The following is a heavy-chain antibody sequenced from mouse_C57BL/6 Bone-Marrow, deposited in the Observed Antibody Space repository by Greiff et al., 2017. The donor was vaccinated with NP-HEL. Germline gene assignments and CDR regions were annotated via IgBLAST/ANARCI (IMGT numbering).Heavy chain of an antibody. J-gene: IGHJ2*01. Sequence: VQLQQSGAELVRPGASVTLSCKASGYTFTDYEMHWVKQTPVHGLEWIGAIDPETGGTAYNQKFKGKAILTADKSSSTAYMELRSLTSEDSAVYCCTNVTAVVASGYWGQGTTLTVSS. CDR3: TNVTAVVASGY. V-gene: IGHV1-15*01. CDR1: GYTFTDYE. CDR2: IDPETGGT. D-gene: IGHD1-1*01.